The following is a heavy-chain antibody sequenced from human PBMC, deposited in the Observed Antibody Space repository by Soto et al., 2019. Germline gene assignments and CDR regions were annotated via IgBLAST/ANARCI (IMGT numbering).Heavy chain of an antibody. D-gene: IGHD3-16*01. CDR1: GDSVSSSSAA. Sequence: PSQTLSLTCDISGDSVSSSSAAWNWIRQSPSRGLEWLGRTYYRSKWIYEYTVSMESRITINPDTSKNQFSLHIYSVTPEDTAVYYCEGVVWFRGMDVWGQGTPVTVSS. V-gene: IGHV6-1*01. CDR3: EGVVWFRGMDV. CDR2: TYYRSKWIY. J-gene: IGHJ6*02.